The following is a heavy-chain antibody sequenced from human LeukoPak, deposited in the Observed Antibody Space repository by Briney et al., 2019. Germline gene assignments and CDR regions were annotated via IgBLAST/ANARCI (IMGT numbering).Heavy chain of an antibody. Sequence: PGGSLRLSCAASGFTFSSYWMSWVRQTPEKGLEWVANIKQDGSEKFYVDSVKGRFTNSRDNAKNSMFLQMNSLRAEDTAVYYCVRDGRSGWHFDHGGQGTRVTVSS. V-gene: IGHV3-7*01. CDR1: GFTFSSYW. CDR2: IKQDGSEK. J-gene: IGHJ4*02. CDR3: VRDGRSGWHFDH. D-gene: IGHD6-19*01.